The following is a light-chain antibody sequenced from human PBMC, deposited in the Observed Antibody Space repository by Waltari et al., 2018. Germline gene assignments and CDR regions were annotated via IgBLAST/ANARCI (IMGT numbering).Light chain of an antibody. CDR2: GGT. CDR1: SSDVGGYNL. CDR3: CSYTTSITWV. J-gene: IGLJ3*02. Sequence: QSALTQPASVSGSPGQSITISCTGTSSDVGGYNLVSWYQQHPGTAPNLIIYGGTKRSSGVSHRFAGSKSGNTASLTISGLQAEDEAAYYCCSYTTSITWVFGGGTKLTVL. V-gene: IGLV2-23*01.